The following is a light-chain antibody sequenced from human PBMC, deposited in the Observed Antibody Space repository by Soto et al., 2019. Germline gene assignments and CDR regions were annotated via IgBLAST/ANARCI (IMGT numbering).Light chain of an antibody. CDR3: SSYTSSSTPSWV. CDR1: SSDVGGYNY. V-gene: IGLV2-14*01. CDR2: EVS. J-gene: IGLJ3*02. Sequence: QSALTQPASVSGSPGQSITISSTGTSSDVGGYNYVSWYQQHPGKAPKLMIYEVSNRPSGVSNRFSGSKSGNTASLTISGLQAEDEADYYCSSYTSSSTPSWVFGGGTKLTVL.